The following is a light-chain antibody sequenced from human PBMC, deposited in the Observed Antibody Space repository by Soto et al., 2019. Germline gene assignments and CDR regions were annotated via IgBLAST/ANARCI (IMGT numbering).Light chain of an antibody. CDR2: SND. Sequence: QSVLTQPLSASGTPGQRVTFSCSGSTSNIGSNAVNSYQQLPGTAPKLLIYSNDRRPSGVPDRFSGSKSGTSASLAISGLQSEDEADYYCTAWDDSLNGRLFGGGTKLTVL. CDR1: TSNIGSNA. CDR3: TAWDDSLNGRL. V-gene: IGLV1-44*01. J-gene: IGLJ2*01.